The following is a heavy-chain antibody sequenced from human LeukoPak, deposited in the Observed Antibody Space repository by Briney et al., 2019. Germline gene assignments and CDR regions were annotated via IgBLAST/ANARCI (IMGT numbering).Heavy chain of an antibody. D-gene: IGHD3-22*01. CDR2: IYYSGST. CDR3: ARLDYYDSSGYLDY. CDR1: GGSISSSSYY. V-gene: IGHV4-39*01. Sequence: SETLSLTCTVSGGSISSSSYYWGWIRQPPGKGLEWIGSIYYSGSTYYNPSLKSRVTISVDTSKNQFSLKLSSVTAADTAVYYCARLDYYDSSGYLDYWGRGTLVTVSS. J-gene: IGHJ4*02.